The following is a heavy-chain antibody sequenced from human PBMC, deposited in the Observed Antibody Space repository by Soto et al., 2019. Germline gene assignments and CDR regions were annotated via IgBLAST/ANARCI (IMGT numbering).Heavy chain of an antibody. J-gene: IGHJ3*02. CDR3: ATGFKRALAM. V-gene: IGHV3-15*01. CDR2: MKSQVAGGAT. CDR1: GFRFSDVW. Sequence: EVQLVESGGDLVKPGASLTLSCAASGFRFSDVWLHWVRQAPGKGQEWVGRMKSQVAGGATDYAAPVRGRLTISRDDSRSMLYFQMNNLKNEEKAIYDCATGFKRALAMWGHGTRVTVSS.